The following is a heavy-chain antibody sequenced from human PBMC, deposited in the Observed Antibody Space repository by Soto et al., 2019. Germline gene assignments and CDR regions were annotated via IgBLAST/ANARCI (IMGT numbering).Heavy chain of an antibody. CDR3: ARDDYGIYPY. Sequence: QVQLVQSGTEVKKPGASVKVSCKASGYTVTDYYIHWVRQAPGQGLEWMGWIDPKNGGTIYAQKFQDRVTMTRDTYISTAYMDLSRLTSYDTALYYCARDDYGIYPYWGQGTLVTVSS. J-gene: IGHJ4*02. D-gene: IGHD1-26*01. CDR2: IDPKNGGT. V-gene: IGHV1-2*02. CDR1: GYTVTDYY.